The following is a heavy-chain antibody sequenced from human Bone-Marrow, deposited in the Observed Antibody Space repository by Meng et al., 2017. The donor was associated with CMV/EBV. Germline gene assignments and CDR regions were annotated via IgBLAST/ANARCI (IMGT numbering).Heavy chain of an antibody. CDR1: GFAFSSYA. CDR3: ARVVGEGGYGGYGY. CDR2: ISSSSSYI. V-gene: IGHV3-21*01. J-gene: IGHJ4*02. D-gene: IGHD5-12*01. Sequence: GGSLRLSCAASGFAFSSYAMCWVRQAPGKGLEWVSSISSSSSYIYYADSVKGRFTISRDNAKNSLYLQMNSLRAEDTAVYYCARVVGEGGYGGYGYWGQGTLVTVSS.